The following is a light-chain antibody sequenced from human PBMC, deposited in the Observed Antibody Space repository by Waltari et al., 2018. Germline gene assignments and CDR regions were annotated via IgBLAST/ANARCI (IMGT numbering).Light chain of an antibody. V-gene: IGKV1-17*01. CDR2: AAS. Sequence: DIQMTQSPSSLSASVGDRVTVTCRASQGINTELSWYQQKPGKAPTLLIYAASSLQTGVSSRFSGSGSGTDFTLTISSLQPEDVATYYCQQDYTSPPTFGGGTKVEVK. J-gene: IGKJ4*01. CDR3: QQDYTSPPT. CDR1: QGINTE.